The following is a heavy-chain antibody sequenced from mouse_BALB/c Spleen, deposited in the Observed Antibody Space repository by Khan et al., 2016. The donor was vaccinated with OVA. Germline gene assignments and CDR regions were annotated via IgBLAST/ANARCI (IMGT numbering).Heavy chain of an antibody. CDR1: GFTFTSYG. Sequence: EVKLLESGGGLVQSGGSRKLSCAASGFTFTSYGMHWIRQAPEKGLEWVAYISSDSNTIYYADTVKGRFTISRDNPKNTLFPQMTSLRSGDTAMYFCATSYFYGYYFDYWGQGTTLTVSS. CDR2: ISSDSNTI. CDR3: ATSYFYGYYFDY. D-gene: IGHD1-1*01. J-gene: IGHJ2*01. V-gene: IGHV5-17*02.